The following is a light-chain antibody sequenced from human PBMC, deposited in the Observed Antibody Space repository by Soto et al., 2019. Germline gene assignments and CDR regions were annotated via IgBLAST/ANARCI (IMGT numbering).Light chain of an antibody. J-gene: IGLJ2*01. V-gene: IGLV1-40*01. CDR1: SSNIGSFYD. CDR2: GDN. Sequence: QSVLTQPPSVSGAPGQRVTIPCTGSSSNIGSFYDVHWYQQLPGTVPKLLIYGDNNRPSGVPDRFSGSKSGTAASLAITGLQAEDEDDYYCQSYDNSLNHVVFGGGTKLTVL. CDR3: QSYDNSLNHVV.